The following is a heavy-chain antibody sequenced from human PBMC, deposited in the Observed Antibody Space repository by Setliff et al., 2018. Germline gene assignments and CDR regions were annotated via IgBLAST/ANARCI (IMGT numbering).Heavy chain of an antibody. J-gene: IGHJ3*02. CDR1: GYTFTSYG. Sequence: GASVKVSCKASGYTFTSYGISWVRQAPGQGLEWMGMINPSGGLTRYAQKFQGRVTMTRDTSTSTVYMEVSSLRSEDTAVYFCARDRFYNSWSGTSITAPHDAFDIWGQGTTVTVSS. CDR3: ARDRFYNSWSGTSITAPHDAFDI. V-gene: IGHV1-46*03. CDR2: INPSGGLT. D-gene: IGHD3-3*01.